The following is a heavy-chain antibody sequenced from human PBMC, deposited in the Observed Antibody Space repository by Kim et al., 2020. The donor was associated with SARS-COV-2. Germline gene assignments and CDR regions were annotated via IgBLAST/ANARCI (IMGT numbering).Heavy chain of an antibody. CDR2: IYSGGST. Sequence: GGSLRLSCAASGFTVRSNYMTWVRQAPGKGLEWVSVIYSGGSTYYADSVKGRFTISRDNSKNTVYLHMNSLRAEDTGVYYCARGSPLLPYWWGQGTLVTVSS. J-gene: IGHJ4*02. D-gene: IGHD3-10*01. CDR1: GFTVRSNY. V-gene: IGHV3-66*01. CDR3: ARGSPLLPYW.